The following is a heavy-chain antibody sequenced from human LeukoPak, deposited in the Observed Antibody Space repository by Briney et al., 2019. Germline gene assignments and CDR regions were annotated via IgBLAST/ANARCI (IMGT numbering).Heavy chain of an antibody. D-gene: IGHD3-22*01. J-gene: IGHJ4*02. Sequence: GGSLRLSCAASGFTFSSYAMHWVRQAPGKGLEWVTVISYDGSNKYYADSVKGRFTISRDNSKNTLYLQMNSLRTEDTAVYYCARALSVVTLFDFWGQGTLVTVSS. V-gene: IGHV3-30-3*01. CDR3: ARALSVVTLFDF. CDR1: GFTFSSYA. CDR2: ISYDGSNK.